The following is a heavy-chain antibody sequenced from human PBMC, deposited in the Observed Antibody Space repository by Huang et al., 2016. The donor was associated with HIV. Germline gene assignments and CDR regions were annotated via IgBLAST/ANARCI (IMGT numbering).Heavy chain of an antibody. V-gene: IGHV1-2*02. D-gene: IGHD6-6*01. Sequence: QVQLVQSGAAVKNPGASVRVSCKASGYTFTDSNIHWVRQAPGQGLEWMGWINPKGGGTIYAQRFQCRVTMTRDTTTSTVHMDRRRIQSDDTAVYFCARDWSFGSSTSPADWGQGTLVTVSS. J-gene: IGHJ4*02. CDR1: GYTFTDSN. CDR2: INPKGGGT. CDR3: ARDWSFGSSTSPAD.